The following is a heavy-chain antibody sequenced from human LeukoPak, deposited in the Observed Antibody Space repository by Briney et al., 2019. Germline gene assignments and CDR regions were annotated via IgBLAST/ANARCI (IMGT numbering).Heavy chain of an antibody. CDR2: INDSGRT. D-gene: IGHD1-14*01. V-gene: IGHV4-34*01. CDR3: ARVLPTITPTAGNFDC. J-gene: IGHJ4*02. CDR1: GGSFSGYY. Sequence: PSETLSLTCAVYGGSFSGYYWGWIRQPPGKGLEWISSINDSGRTYYNPALNSRVTTSLDTSKNHFSLRLTSVTAADTAVYYCARVLPTITPTAGNFDCWGQGTLVTVSS.